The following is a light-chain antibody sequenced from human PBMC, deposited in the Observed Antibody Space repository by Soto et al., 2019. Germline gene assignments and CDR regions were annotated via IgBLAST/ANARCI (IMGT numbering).Light chain of an antibody. CDR3: QQYGSSGT. CDR2: GAS. J-gene: IGKJ1*01. CDR1: QSVSSSY. V-gene: IGKV3-20*01. Sequence: EIVLTQSPGTLSLSPGERATLSCRASQSVSSSYLAWYQRKPGQAPRLLIHGASTRAAGISDRFSGSGSGTDFTLTISRLEPEDFAVYYCQQYGSSGTFGQGTKVDIK.